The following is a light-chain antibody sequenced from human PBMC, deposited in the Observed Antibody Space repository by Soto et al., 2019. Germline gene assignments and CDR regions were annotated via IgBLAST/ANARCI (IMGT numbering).Light chain of an antibody. CDR1: QSVGSY. V-gene: IGKV3-11*01. J-gene: IGKJ3*01. Sequence: EIVLTQSPATLSLSPGERATLSCRASQSVGSYLAWYQQKPGQAPRLLMYEASNRATGIPARFSGSGSGTDFTRTISSLEPEDFAVYYCQQRTSWPSFTFGPGTKVDIK. CDR2: EAS. CDR3: QQRTSWPSFT.